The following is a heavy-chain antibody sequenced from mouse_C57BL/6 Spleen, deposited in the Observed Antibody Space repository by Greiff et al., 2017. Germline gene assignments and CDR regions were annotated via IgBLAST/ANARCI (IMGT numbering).Heavy chain of an antibody. CDR1: GYTFTSYW. CDR2: IDPSDSYT. D-gene: IGHD1-1*01. Sequence: QVQLQQPGAELVKPGASVKLSCKASGYTFTSYWMQWVKQRPGQGLEWIGEIDPSDSYTNYNQKFKGKATLTVDPSSSTAYMQLSSLTSEDSAVXYCARGYGSSYGGAMDYWGQGTSVTVSS. CDR3: ARGYGSSYGGAMDY. V-gene: IGHV1-50*01. J-gene: IGHJ4*01.